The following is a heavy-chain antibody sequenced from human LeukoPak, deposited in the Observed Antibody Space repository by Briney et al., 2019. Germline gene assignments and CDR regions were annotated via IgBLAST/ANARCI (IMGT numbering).Heavy chain of an antibody. CDR3: ARGRGRMPTVTTIDY. CDR1: GGSISSYY. Sequence: SETLSLTCTVSGGSISSYYWSWIRRPPGKGLEWIGEINHSGSTNYNPSLKSRVTISVDTSKNQFSLKLSSVTAADTAVYYCARGRGRMPTVTTIDYWGQGTLVTVSS. D-gene: IGHD4-17*01. J-gene: IGHJ4*02. CDR2: INHSGST. V-gene: IGHV4-34*01.